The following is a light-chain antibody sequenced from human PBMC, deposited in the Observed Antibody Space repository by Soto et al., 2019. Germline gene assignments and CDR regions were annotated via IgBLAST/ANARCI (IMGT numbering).Light chain of an antibody. CDR3: QQGDSFPVT. J-gene: IGKJ5*01. Sequence: DVQMTQYPSSVSASVGDRVTITCRASQGIGRWLAWYQQRPGKDPSFLIYAASSLQGGDPSRFSGSGSGTDFTLTISNLQREDFATYFCQQGDSFPVTFGQGARLEMK. CDR2: AAS. CDR1: QGIGRW. V-gene: IGKV1D-12*01.